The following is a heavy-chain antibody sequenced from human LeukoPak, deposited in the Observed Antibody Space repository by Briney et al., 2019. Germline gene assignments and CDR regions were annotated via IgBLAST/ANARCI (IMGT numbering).Heavy chain of an antibody. CDR2: INTYNGNT. D-gene: IGHD6-19*01. J-gene: IGHJ1*01. CDR3: ARSDSSGWDEYFQH. CDR1: SYTFTSYG. V-gene: IGHV1-18*01. Sequence: ASVKVSCKASSYTFTSYGISWVRQAPGQGLEWMGWINTYNGNTNYAQKLQGRVTMTTDTSTSTAYMELRSLRSDDTAVYYCARSDSSGWDEYFQHWGQGTLVTVSS.